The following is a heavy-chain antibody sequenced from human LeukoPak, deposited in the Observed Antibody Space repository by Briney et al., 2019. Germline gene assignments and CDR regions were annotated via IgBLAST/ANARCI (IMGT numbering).Heavy chain of an antibody. V-gene: IGHV3-30*03. J-gene: IGHJ4*02. CDR2: ISYDGSNK. Sequence: PGGSLRLSCAASGFTFSSYGMHWVRQAPGKGLEWVAVISYDGSNKYYADSVKGRFTISRDNSKNTLYLQMNSLRAEDTAVYYCARDSGGVPAAILDYWGQGTLVTVSS. CDR1: GFTFSSYG. D-gene: IGHD2-2*01. CDR3: ARDSGGVPAAILDY.